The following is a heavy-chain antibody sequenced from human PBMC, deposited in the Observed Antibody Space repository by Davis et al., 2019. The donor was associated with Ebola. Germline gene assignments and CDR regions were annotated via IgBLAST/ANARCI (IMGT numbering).Heavy chain of an antibody. Sequence: GGLRLSCAASGFTFSSYAMSWVRQASGKGLEWVSAISGSGGSTYYADSVKGRFTISRDNSKNTLYLQMNRLRIEDTAVYYCAKAPEPAAADYFDYWGQGTLVSVSS. CDR1: GFTFSSYA. J-gene: IGHJ4*02. D-gene: IGHD2-2*01. V-gene: IGHV3-23*01. CDR2: ISGSGGST. CDR3: AKAPEPAAADYFDY.